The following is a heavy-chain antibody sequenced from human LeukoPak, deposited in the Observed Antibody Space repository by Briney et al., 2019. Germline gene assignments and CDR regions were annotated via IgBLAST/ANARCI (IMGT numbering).Heavy chain of an antibody. CDR2: INHSGST. J-gene: IGHJ6*03. V-gene: IGHV4-34*01. Sequence: SETLSLTCAVYGGSFSGYYWSWIRQPPGKGLEWIGEINHSGSTNYNPSLKSRVTISVDTSKNQFSLKLSSVTAADTAVYYCARLMVRGVPPAYYYYMDVWGQGTMVTVSS. CDR1: GGSFSGYY. CDR3: ARLMVRGVPPAYYYYMDV. D-gene: IGHD3-10*01.